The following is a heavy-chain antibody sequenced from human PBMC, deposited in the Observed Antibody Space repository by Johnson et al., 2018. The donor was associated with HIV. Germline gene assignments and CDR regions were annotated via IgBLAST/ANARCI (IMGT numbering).Heavy chain of an antibody. D-gene: IGHD3-22*01. V-gene: IGHV3-30*03. CDR2: ISFDGSDK. CDR1: GFTFSSYG. J-gene: IGHJ3*02. CDR3: ARAGGTFYDSSGSLAFDI. Sequence: QEKLVESGGGVVQPGRSLRLSCVASGFTFSSYGMNWVRQAPGTGLEWVAVISFDGSDKYYADSVKGRFTISRYTSKNTLYLQMNSLRAEDTAVYYCARAGGTFYDSSGSLAFDIWGQGTMVAVSS.